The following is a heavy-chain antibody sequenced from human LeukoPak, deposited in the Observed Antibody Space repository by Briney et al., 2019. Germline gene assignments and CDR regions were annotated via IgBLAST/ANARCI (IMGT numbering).Heavy chain of an antibody. V-gene: IGHV3-30*02. Sequence: PGGSLRLSCAASGFTFSSYGMHWVRQAPGKGLEWVAFIRYDGSNKYYADSVKGRFTISRDNSKNTLYLQMNSLRAEDTAVYYCARGGGIAVAGRPYLYYFDYWGQGTLVTVSS. J-gene: IGHJ4*02. CDR2: IRYDGSNK. CDR3: ARGGGIAVAGRPYLYYFDY. CDR1: GFTFSSYG. D-gene: IGHD6-19*01.